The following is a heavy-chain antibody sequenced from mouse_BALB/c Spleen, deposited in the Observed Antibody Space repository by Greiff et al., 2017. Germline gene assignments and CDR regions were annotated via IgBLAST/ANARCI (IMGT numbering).Heavy chain of an antibody. CDR2: ISSGSSTI. J-gene: IGHJ3*01. V-gene: IGHV5-17*02. Sequence: VQLQQSGGGLVQPGGSRKLSCAASGFTFSSFGMHWVRQAPEKGLEWVAYISSGSSTIYYADTVKGRFTISRDNPKNTLFLQMTSLRSEDTAMYYCARNDRGFAYWGQGTLVTVSA. CDR3: ARNDRGFAY. D-gene: IGHD2-12*01. CDR1: GFTFSSFG.